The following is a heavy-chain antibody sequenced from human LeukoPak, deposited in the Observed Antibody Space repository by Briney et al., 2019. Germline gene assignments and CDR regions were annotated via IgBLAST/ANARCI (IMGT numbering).Heavy chain of an antibody. D-gene: IGHD4-17*01. CDR3: ARLARSTRDYSWHFDL. J-gene: IGHJ2*01. CDR2: VFYSGTT. V-gene: IGHV4-39*01. CDR1: GGSVSNNNYY. Sequence: SETLSLTCTVSGGSVSNNNYYWTWLRQPPGMGLQWIGTVFYSGTTYYNPSLKSRATTSVDTSKNQFSLKLSSVAVADMAVYYCARLARSTRDYSWHFDLWGRGILVTVSS.